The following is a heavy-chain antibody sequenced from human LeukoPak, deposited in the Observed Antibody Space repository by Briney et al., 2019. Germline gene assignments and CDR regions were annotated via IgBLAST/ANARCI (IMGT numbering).Heavy chain of an antibody. D-gene: IGHD1-26*01. Sequence: GGSLRLSCAASGFTFSSYWMNWVRQAPGRGLEWVANIKQDGSEKYYVDSVKGRFTISRDNAKNTLYLQMNSLRAEDTAVYYCASGSYYPRYYFDYWGQGTLVTVSS. CDR3: ASGSYYPRYYFDY. CDR2: IKQDGSEK. V-gene: IGHV3-7*03. CDR1: GFTFSSYW. J-gene: IGHJ4*02.